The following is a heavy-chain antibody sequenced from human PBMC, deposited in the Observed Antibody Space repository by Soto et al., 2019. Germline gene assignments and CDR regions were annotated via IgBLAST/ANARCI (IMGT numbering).Heavy chain of an antibody. CDR1: GYTLTELS. J-gene: IGHJ6*02. CDR3: ATDLYAVARDSSGYYKDV. D-gene: IGHD3-22*01. Sequence: XSVKVSCEVSGYTLTELSMHWVRQAPVKGLEWMGGFDPEDGETIYAQKFQGRVTMTEDTSTDTAYMELSSLRSEDTAVYYCATDLYAVARDSSGYYKDVWGQGTTVTVSS. V-gene: IGHV1-24*01. CDR2: FDPEDGET.